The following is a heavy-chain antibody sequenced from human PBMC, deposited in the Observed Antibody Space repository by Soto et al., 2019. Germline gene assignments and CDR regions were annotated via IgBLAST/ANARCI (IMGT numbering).Heavy chain of an antibody. CDR1: GFRFSGYY. D-gene: IGHD2-2*01. CDR3: ARGNALYDY. J-gene: IGHJ4*02. Sequence: PWGSLGLCCASYGFRFSGYYMSWIRQAPGKGLDLVSYIRSSDNTRYYADSVKGRFTISRDNAKNSLYLQMNSLRAEDTSVYYCARGNALYDYWGQGILFTVSS. CDR2: IRSSDNTR. V-gene: IGHV3-11*01.